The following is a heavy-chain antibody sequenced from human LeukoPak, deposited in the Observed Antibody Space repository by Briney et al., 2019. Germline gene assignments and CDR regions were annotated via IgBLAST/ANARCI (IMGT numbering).Heavy chain of an antibody. V-gene: IGHV3-48*03. J-gene: IGHJ4*02. D-gene: IGHD3-10*01. CDR1: GFTFSSYE. Sequence: VGSLRLSCAASGFTFSSYEMNWVRQAPGKGLEWVSYISSSGSTIYYADSVKGRFTISRDNAKNSLYLQMNSLRDEDTAVYYCVRDGDYHFDYWGQGTLVTVSS. CDR2: ISSSGSTI. CDR3: VRDGDYHFDY.